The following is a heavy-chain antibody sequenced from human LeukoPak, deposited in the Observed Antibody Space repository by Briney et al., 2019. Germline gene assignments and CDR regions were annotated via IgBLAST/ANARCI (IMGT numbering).Heavy chain of an antibody. V-gene: IGHV4-4*02. CDR3: AREGGPYRPLDY. CDR1: GGSISNTNW. CDR2: VNLQGST. Sequence: PSETLSLTCGVSGGSISNTNWWTWFRQPPGRGLEWIGEVNLQGSTNYNPSLKSRVAISVDKSENHISLKLTSVTAADTAVYYCAREGGPYRPLDYSGQGTLVTVAS. J-gene: IGHJ4*02.